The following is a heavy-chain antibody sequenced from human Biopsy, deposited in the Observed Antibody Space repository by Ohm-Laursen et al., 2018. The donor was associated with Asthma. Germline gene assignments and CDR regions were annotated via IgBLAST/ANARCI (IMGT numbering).Heavy chain of an antibody. D-gene: IGHD3-3*02. J-gene: IGHJ1*01. V-gene: IGHV3-21*01. CDR2: ITDTSRYI. CDR3: ARTFHFWSPYHAEHYQL. Sequence: SLRLSCTASGFTFSHYNMNWVRQAPGKGLEWVSSITDTSRYIKYADSVKGRFTISRDNAKSSLYLQMNSLRAEDTAVYYCARTFHFWSPYHAEHYQLWGQGTLVTVPS. CDR1: GFTFSHYN.